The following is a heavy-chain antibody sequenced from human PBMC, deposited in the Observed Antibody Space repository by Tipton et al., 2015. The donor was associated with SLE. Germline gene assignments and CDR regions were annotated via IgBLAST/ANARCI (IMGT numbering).Heavy chain of an antibody. V-gene: IGHV4-38-2*01. Sequence: TLSLTCGVSGYSISSGYYWGWIRRPPGKGLEWIVSTHRSGNTYYNPSLKSRVTISVDTSKNHFSLRLNSVTAADTAVYYCARGDLTNWINNPFDSWGQGTLVTVSS. D-gene: IGHD1/OR15-1a*01. CDR1: GYSISSGYY. CDR3: ARGDLTNWINNPFDS. J-gene: IGHJ4*02. CDR2: THRSGNT.